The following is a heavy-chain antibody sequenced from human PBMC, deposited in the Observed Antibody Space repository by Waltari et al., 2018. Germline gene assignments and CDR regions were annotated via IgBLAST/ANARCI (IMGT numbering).Heavy chain of an antibody. V-gene: IGHV3-23*03. CDR1: AFAFVRNA. J-gene: IGHJ1*01. D-gene: IGHD1-26*01. CDR3: AKDSLFLSGSYFRH. Sequence: EVQLLESGGGFLQRGGSLRLSCAAPAFAFVRNAMSGVRLAPRKGLEWVSVIYAGGNTYYADAVKGRFNIARDNSKNTVYLQMNGLRGEDTGLYYCAKDSLFLSGSYFRHWGLGTLVTVSS. CDR2: IYAGGNT.